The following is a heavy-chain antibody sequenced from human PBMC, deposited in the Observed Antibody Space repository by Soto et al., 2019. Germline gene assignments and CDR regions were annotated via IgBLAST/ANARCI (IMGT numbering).Heavy chain of an antibody. CDR3: ARRCGVYFDY. J-gene: IGHJ4*02. CDR1: GGSISSYY. CDR2: IYYSGST. D-gene: IGHD2-8*01. Sequence: QVQLQESGPGLVKPSETLSLNCTASGGSISSYYWRWIRQPPGKGLEWLGYIYYSGSTNYNPYLKRRVTITVDAYKNRSSLKLSSVTAADTAVYYCARRCGVYFDYWGQGTLVTVSS. V-gene: IGHV4-59*08.